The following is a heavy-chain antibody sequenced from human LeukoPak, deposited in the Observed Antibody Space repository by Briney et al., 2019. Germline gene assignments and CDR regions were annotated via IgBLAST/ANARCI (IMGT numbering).Heavy chain of an antibody. CDR3: ARDTVTIPLVY. D-gene: IGHD4-17*01. Sequence: RPGGSLRLSCAASGFIFDDYAMSWVRQAPGKGLEWVSGINWNGGSTGYADSVKGRFTISRDNAKNSLYLQMNSLRVEDTALYYCARDTVTIPLVYWGQGTLVTVSS. CDR2: INWNGGST. J-gene: IGHJ4*02. CDR1: GFIFDDYA. V-gene: IGHV3-20*04.